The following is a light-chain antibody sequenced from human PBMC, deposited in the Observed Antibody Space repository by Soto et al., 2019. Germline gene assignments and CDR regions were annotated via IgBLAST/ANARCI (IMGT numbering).Light chain of an antibody. CDR2: LGS. Sequence: DIVMTQSPLSLPVTPGEPASISCRSSQSLLHSNGYNYLDWYLQKPGQSPQLLIYLGSNRSSGVTDRFSGSGSGTDFTLKISRVEAEDVGVYYCMQALQTPPTFGQGTKVELK. CDR1: QSLLHSNGYNY. V-gene: IGKV2-28*01. CDR3: MQALQTPPT. J-gene: IGKJ1*01.